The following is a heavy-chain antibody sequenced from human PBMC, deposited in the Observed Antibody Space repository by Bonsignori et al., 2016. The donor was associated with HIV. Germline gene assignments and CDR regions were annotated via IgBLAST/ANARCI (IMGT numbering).Heavy chain of an antibody. J-gene: IGHJ4*02. CDR2: VRYDGSNK. V-gene: IGHV3-30*02. D-gene: IGHD1-26*01. CDR3: AKDKAFGSYFPGAFDY. Sequence: GGSLRLSCAASGFTFSNYGLHWVRQAPGKGLEWVAFVRYDGSNKYSADSVKGRFTISRDNSKNTLYLQMSSLRAEDTAVYYCAKDKAFGSYFPGAFDYWGQGTLVTVSS. CDR1: GFTFSNYG.